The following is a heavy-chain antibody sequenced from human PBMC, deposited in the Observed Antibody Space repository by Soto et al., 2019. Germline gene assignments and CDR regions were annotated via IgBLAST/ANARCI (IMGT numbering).Heavy chain of an antibody. Sequence: GASVKVSCKASGYTFTSYGISWVRQAPGQGLEWMGWISAYNGNTNYAQKLQGRVTMTTDTSTSTAYMELRSLRSDDTAVYYCARDLGSDLRYFDWLLYYYYYGMDVWGQGTTVTV. V-gene: IGHV1-18*01. J-gene: IGHJ6*02. CDR1: GYTFTSYG. CDR2: ISAYNGNT. D-gene: IGHD3-9*01. CDR3: ARDLGSDLRYFDWLLYYYYYGMDV.